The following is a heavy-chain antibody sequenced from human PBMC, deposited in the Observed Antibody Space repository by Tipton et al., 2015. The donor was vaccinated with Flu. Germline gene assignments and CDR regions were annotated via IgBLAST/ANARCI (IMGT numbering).Heavy chain of an antibody. CDR3: AREVAEWYFGA. J-gene: IGHJ4*02. Sequence: SLRLSCAVSGFTFGSYGMHWVRQAPGKGLEWVASIWFDGGTRYYGDSVKGRFTISRDNSKKTLYLHMNSLRAEATAVYCCAREVAEWYFGAWGQGTLVTVSS. D-gene: IGHD2-15*01. CDR1: GFTFGSYG. V-gene: IGHV3-33*01. CDR2: IWFDGGTR.